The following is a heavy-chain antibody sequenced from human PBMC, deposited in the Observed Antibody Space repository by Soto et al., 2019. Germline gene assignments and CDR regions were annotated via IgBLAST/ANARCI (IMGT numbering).Heavy chain of an antibody. V-gene: IGHV1-46*03. D-gene: IGHD3-3*01. CDR3: ARELLRFLEWPETKNDAFDI. Sequence: ASVKVSCKASGYTFTSYYMHWVRQAPGQGLEWMGIINPSGGSTSYAQKFQGRVTMTRDTSTSTVYMELSSLRSEDTAVYYCARELLRFLEWPETKNDAFDIWGQGTMVTVSS. CDR2: INPSGGST. J-gene: IGHJ3*02. CDR1: GYTFTSYY.